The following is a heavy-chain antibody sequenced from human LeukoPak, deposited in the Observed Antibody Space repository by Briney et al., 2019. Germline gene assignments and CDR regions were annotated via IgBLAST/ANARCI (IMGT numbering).Heavy chain of an antibody. Sequence: GESLKISCKGSGYTFTTYWISWVRQMPGKGLEWMGIIYPGDSDTRYSPSFEGRVTISADKSISTAYLQWNSLKASDTAMYYCARHGSGGFYDSSAYYYYLDSWGQGGLVTVSS. V-gene: IGHV5-51*01. CDR1: GYTFTTYW. J-gene: IGHJ4*02. D-gene: IGHD3-22*01. CDR2: IYPGDSDT. CDR3: ARHGSGGFYDSSAYYYYLDS.